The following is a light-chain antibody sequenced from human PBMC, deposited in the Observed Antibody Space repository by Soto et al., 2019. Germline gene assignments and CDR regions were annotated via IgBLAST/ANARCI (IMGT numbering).Light chain of an antibody. CDR1: QSVSSTY. CDR2: GTS. CDR3: QHYGESFT. V-gene: IGKV3-20*01. J-gene: IGKJ3*01. Sequence: EIVLTQSPGTLSLSPGDRAALSCRASQSVSSTYISWYQQKPGQAPRLLIYGTSGRASGIPDRFSGSGSGTDFTLTISRLDPEDFAVYYCQHYGESFTFGPGTTVNIK.